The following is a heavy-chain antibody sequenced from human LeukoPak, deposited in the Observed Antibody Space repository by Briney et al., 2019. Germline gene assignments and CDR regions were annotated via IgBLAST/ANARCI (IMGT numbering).Heavy chain of an antibody. D-gene: IGHD3-10*01. CDR3: ARDSAGNQYSSGNFDL. CDR2: LYAGGES. Sequence: GGSLRLSCAASGFAVKSSYMNWVRQAPGKGLEWVSVLYAGGESYYADSVLGRFTISRDNSNNTVFLEVNSLTADDTAVYFCARDSAGNQYSSGNFDLWGQGTLVTVSS. V-gene: IGHV3-53*01. J-gene: IGHJ4*02. CDR1: GFAVKSSY.